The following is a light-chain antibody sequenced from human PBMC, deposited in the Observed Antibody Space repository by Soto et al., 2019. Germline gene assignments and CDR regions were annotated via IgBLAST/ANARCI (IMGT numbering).Light chain of an antibody. CDR1: AGAVTSAYY. V-gene: IGLV7-43*01. CDR3: LLYYGGAQVL. J-gene: IGLJ2*01. CDR2: STS. Sequence: QTVVTQEPSLTVSPGGTVTLTCASSAGAVTSAYYTNWLQQKPGQAPRALIYSTSEKHSWTPARFSGSLLGGKAALTLSAAQPEDEADYYCLLYYGGAQVLCGGGTQLTVL.